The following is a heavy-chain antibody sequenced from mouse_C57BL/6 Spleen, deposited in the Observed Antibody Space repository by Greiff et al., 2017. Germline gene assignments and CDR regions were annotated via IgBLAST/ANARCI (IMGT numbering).Heavy chain of an antibody. CDR1: GYTFTTYP. CDR2: FHPYNDDT. D-gene: IGHD2-3*01. J-gene: IGHJ4*01. Sequence: QVQLQQSGAELVKPGASVKLSCKASGYTFTTYPIEWMKQNHGKSLEWIGNFHPYNDDTKYNETFKGKATLTVEKSSSTVYLELSRLTSDDSAVYDCARGRIDDGLSYYAMDYWGQGTSVTVSS. V-gene: IGHV1-47*01. CDR3: ARGRIDDGLSYYAMDY.